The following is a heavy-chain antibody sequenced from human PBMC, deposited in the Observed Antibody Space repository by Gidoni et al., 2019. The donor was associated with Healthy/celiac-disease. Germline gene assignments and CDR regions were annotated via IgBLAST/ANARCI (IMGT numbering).Heavy chain of an antibody. Sequence: QVQLVQSGAEVTKPGSSVKVSCKASGGTFSSYAISWVRQAPGQGLEWMGGIIPIFGTANYAQKFQGRVTITADESTSTAYMELSSLRSEDTAVYYCARARGNWLRLGELSLFFYWGQGTLVTVSS. J-gene: IGHJ4*02. V-gene: IGHV1-69*01. CDR3: ARARGNWLRLGELSLFFY. CDR1: GGTFSSYA. CDR2: IIPIFGTA. D-gene: IGHD3-16*02.